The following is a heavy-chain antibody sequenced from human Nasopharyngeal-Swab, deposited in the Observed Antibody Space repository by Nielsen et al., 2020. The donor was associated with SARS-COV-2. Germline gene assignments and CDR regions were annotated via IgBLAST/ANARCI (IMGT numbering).Heavy chain of an antibody. V-gene: IGHV3-21*05. D-gene: IGHD6-19*01. CDR3: ARGDRIAVAGTFSLTDYYYGMDV. CDR1: GFTFSSYE. J-gene: IGHJ6*02. CDR2: ISSSSSYT. Sequence: GGSLRLSCAASGFTFSSYEMNWVRQAPGKGLEWVSYISSSSSYTNYADSVKGRFTISRDNAKNSLYLQMNSLRAEDTAVYYCARGDRIAVAGTFSLTDYYYGMDVWGQGATVTVSS.